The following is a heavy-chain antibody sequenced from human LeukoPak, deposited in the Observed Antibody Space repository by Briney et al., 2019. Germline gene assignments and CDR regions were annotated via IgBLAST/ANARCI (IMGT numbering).Heavy chain of an antibody. J-gene: IGHJ6*03. V-gene: IGHV4-4*07. CDR3: ARHTAIRPYYYYYYMDV. Sequence: PSETLSLTCTVSGGSISSYYWSWIRQPAGKGLDWIGRIYTSGSTNYNPSLKSRVTMSVDTSKNQFSLKLSSVTAADTAVYYCARHTAIRPYYYYYYMDVWGKGTTVTVSS. D-gene: IGHD5-18*01. CDR1: GGSISSYY. CDR2: IYTSGST.